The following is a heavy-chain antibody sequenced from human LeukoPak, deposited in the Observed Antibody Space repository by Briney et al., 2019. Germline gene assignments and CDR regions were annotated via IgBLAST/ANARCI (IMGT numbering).Heavy chain of an antibody. J-gene: IGHJ6*02. D-gene: IGHD4-11*01. CDR1: GFTFSSYA. CDR3: ASNYVHYYYYYGMDV. CDR2: ISYDGSNK. Sequence: GRSLRLSCAASGFTFSSYAMHWVRQAPGKGLEWVAVISYDGSNKYYADSVKGRFTISRDNSKNTLYLQMNSLRAEDTAVYYCASNYVHYYYYYGMDVWGQGITVTVSS. V-gene: IGHV3-30-3*01.